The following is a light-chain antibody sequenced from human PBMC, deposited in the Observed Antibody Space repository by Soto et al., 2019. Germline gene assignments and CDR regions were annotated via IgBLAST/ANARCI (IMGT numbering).Light chain of an antibody. CDR1: QSVSSN. V-gene: IGKV3-15*01. CDR2: GAS. Sequence: EIVLTQSPGTLSLSPGDRATLTCRASQSVSSNLAWYQQKPGQAPRLLIYGASTRATGIPARFSGSGSGTEFTLTISSLQSEDFAVYYCQQYNNWPLTFGGGTKVDI. CDR3: QQYNNWPLT. J-gene: IGKJ4*01.